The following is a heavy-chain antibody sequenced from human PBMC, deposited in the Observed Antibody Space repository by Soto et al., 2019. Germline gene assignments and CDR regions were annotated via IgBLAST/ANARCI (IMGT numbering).Heavy chain of an antibody. CDR1: RYTFTSYG. J-gene: IGHJ4*02. Sequence: ASVKVSCKASRYTFTSYGISWVRQAPGQGLEWMGWISAYNGKTNFAQKFRGRVTMTTDKATSTAYMELRSLRSDDTAVYYCARDISDYYYESSGPFDYWGQGTLVTVSS. D-gene: IGHD3-22*01. CDR3: ARDISDYYYESSGPFDY. CDR2: ISAYNGKT. V-gene: IGHV1-18*04.